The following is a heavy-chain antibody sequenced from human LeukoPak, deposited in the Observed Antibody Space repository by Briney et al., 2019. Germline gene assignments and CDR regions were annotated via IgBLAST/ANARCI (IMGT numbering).Heavy chain of an antibody. J-gene: IGHJ4*02. CDR3: ARQSRDGDYIAKLFDY. CDR1: GGSLSNYY. Sequence: SETLSLTCTVSGGSLSNYYWSWIRQPPGKGLEWIGYIYHSGSINYNPSLKSRVTISVDMSKNQFSLQLSSVTAADTAVYYCARQSRDGDYIAKLFDYWGQGTLVTVSS. D-gene: IGHD4-17*01. V-gene: IGHV4-59*08. CDR2: IYHSGSI.